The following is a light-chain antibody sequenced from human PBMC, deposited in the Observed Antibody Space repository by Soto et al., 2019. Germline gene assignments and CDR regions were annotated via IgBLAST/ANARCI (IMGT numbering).Light chain of an antibody. CDR2: DAS. J-gene: IGKJ4*01. Sequence: ETVLTQSPATLSLSPWERATLSCRASQSISSYLAWYQHKPGQSPRLLIYDASKRAHGIPARYSGSGSGTDFTLTICSLEPVDFAAYYCQQRRNWLTLGGGTKVDIX. CDR1: QSISSY. V-gene: IGKV3-11*01. CDR3: QQRRNWLT.